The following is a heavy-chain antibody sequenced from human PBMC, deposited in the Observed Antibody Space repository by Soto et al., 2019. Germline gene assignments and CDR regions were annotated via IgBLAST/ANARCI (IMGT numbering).Heavy chain of an antibody. J-gene: IGHJ4*02. V-gene: IGHV3-21*01. D-gene: IGHD2-2*01. Sequence: EVQLVESGGGLVKPGGSLRLSCEASGFLFSTYIMNWVRQAPGKGLEWVSSISSSSERFTYYVDSVKGRFTISRDNAKNSLYLQMNSLRAEDTGVYYCVRNPSERDCTTTSCNIWGQGTLVTVSS. CDR1: GFLFSTYI. CDR2: ISSSSERFT. CDR3: VRNPSERDCTTTSCNI.